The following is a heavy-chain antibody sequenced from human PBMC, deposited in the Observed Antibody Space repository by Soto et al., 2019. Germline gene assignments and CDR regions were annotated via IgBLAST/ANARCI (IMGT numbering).Heavy chain of an antibody. D-gene: IGHD2-15*01. Sequence: GASVKVSCKASGGTFSSYAISWVRQAPGQGLEWMGGIIPIFGTANYAQKFQGRVTITADESTSTAYMELSSLRSEDTAVYYCADHSAGYCSGGSCYPPVTYYYYGMDVWGQGTTVTVSS. CDR3: ADHSAGYCSGGSCYPPVTYYYYGMDV. J-gene: IGHJ6*02. CDR2: IIPIFGTA. V-gene: IGHV1-69*13. CDR1: GGTFSSYA.